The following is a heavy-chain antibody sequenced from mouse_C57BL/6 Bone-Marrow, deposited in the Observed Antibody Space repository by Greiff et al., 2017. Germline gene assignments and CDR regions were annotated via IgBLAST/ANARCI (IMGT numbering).Heavy chain of an antibody. CDR3: ARTAQATCGWFAY. CDR2: IYPGDGDT. J-gene: IGHJ3*01. CDR1: GYAFSSYW. V-gene: IGHV1-80*01. D-gene: IGHD3-2*02. Sequence: QLQQSGAELVKPGASVKISCKASGYAFSSYWMNWVKQRPGKGLEWIGQIYPGDGDTNYNGKFKGKATLTADKSSSTAYMQLSSLTSEDSAVYFCARTAQATCGWFAYWGQGTLVTVSA.